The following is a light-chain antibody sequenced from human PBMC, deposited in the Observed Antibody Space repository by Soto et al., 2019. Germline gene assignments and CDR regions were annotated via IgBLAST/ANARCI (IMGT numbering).Light chain of an antibody. CDR2: GAS. Sequence: EIVLTQSPGTLSLSPGERATLSCRASQSVSSSYLAWYQQKPGQAPRLLIYGASSRSTGIPDRFSGSGAGTGFTLTISSLEPEDLAGYYCQQYGSSPRTFGQGTKVEIK. J-gene: IGKJ1*01. CDR3: QQYGSSPRT. V-gene: IGKV3-20*01. CDR1: QSVSSSY.